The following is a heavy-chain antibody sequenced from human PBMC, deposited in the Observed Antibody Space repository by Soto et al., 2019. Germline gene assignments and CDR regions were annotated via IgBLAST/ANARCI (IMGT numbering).Heavy chain of an antibody. V-gene: IGHV4-38-2*01. CDR3: ARGEYYGSGNYFDY. J-gene: IGHJ4*02. Sequence: RSLTCAVSGHSISSGYYWGWIRQPPGKGLEWIGSFYHSGSTYYNPSLKSRVTISVDTSKNQFSLKLSSVTAADTAVYYCARGEYYGSGNYFDYWGQGTLVTVSS. CDR2: FYHSGST. CDR1: GHSISSGYY. D-gene: IGHD3-10*01.